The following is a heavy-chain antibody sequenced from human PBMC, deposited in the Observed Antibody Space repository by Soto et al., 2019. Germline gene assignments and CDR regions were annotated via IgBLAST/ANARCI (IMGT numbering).Heavy chain of an antibody. CDR3: STRAYDTNGYYRFDP. CDR2: INHSGRV. CDR1: GGSFSGHS. Sequence: ETLSLTCAVYGGSFSGHSWTWIRQSPGKGLEWIGDINHSGRVNYSPSLKSRVTISLDTSKNQFSLTLSAVTAADTAMYYCSTRAYDTNGYYRFDPWGQGTMVTVYS. J-gene: IGHJ5*01. D-gene: IGHD3-22*01. V-gene: IGHV4-34*01.